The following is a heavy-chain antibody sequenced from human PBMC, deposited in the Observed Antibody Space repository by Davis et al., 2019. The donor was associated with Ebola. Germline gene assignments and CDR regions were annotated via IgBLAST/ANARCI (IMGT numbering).Heavy chain of an antibody. CDR1: EDSFTSYW. CDR2: IYTGDSDT. J-gene: IGHJ3*02. CDR3: ASLRRTITGMDDGFDI. D-gene: IGHD1-20*01. V-gene: IGHV5-51*01. Sequence: GESLKISCKDSEDSFTSYWIGWVRQMPGKGLEWMGIIYTGDSDTRYSPSFRGRVTIPAAKSTRTAYLQWGSLKASDTAMYYCASLRRTITGMDDGFDIWGQGTMVTVSS.